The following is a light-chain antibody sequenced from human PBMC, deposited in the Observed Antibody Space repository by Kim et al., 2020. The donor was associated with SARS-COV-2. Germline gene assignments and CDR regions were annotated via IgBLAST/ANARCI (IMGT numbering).Light chain of an antibody. CDR2: GKN. J-gene: IGLJ3*02. CDR3: NSRDSSGNHLL. CDR1: SLRSYY. Sequence: SSELTQDPAVSVALGQTVRITCQGDSLRSYYASWYQQKPGQAPVLVIYGKNNRPSGIPDRFSGSSSGNTASLTITGAQAEDGADYYCNSRDSSGNHLLFGGGTKLTVL. V-gene: IGLV3-19*01.